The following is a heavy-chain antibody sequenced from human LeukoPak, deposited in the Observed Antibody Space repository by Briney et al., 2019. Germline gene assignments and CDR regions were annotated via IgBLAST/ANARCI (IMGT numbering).Heavy chain of an antibody. Sequence: GGSLRLSCAASGFTFSSYDMHWVRQATGKGLEWVSAISGSGGSTYYADSVKGRFTISRDNSKNTLYLQMNSLRAEDTAVYYCAKDALFYSSGSYWGQGTLVTVSS. D-gene: IGHD6-19*01. J-gene: IGHJ4*02. CDR1: GFTFSSYD. CDR2: ISGSGGST. CDR3: AKDALFYSSGSY. V-gene: IGHV3-23*01.